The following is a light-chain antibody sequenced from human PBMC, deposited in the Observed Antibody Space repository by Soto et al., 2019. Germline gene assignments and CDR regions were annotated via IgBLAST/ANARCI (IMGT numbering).Light chain of an antibody. Sequence: EIVLTQSPATLSVSPGERATLSCRASQSVNIHLAWYQQKPGQAPRLLIYGVSTRATGIPARFSGSESGTEFTLTISSLQSEDFAVYYCQQYNDWPFTFGPGTKVDIK. CDR2: GVS. J-gene: IGKJ3*01. CDR1: QSVNIH. CDR3: QQYNDWPFT. V-gene: IGKV3-15*01.